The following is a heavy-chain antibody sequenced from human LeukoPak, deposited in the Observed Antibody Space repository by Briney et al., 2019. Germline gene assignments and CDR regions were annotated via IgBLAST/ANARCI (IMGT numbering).Heavy chain of an antibody. CDR3: ARGYSYGPPLDFDY. V-gene: IGHV3-66*01. Sequence: GGSLRLSCAASGFTVSSNYMSWVRQAPGKGLEWVSVIYSGGSTYYADSVKGRFTISRDNTKNTLYHQMNSLRAEDTAVYYCARGYSYGPPLDFDYWGQGTLVTVSS. J-gene: IGHJ4*02. CDR1: GFTVSSNY. CDR2: IYSGGST. D-gene: IGHD5-18*01.